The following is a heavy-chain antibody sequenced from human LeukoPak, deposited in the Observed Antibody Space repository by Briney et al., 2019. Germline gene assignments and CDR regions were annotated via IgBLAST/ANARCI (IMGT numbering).Heavy chain of an antibody. CDR2: TNPSGGST. CDR3: ARARDGYTSYYYYGMDV. Sequence: ASVKVSCKASGYTFTSYYMHWVRQAPGQGLEWMGITNPSGGSTSYAQKFQGRVTMTRDTSTSTVYMELSSLRSEDTAVYYCARARDGYTSYYYYGMDVWGQGTTVTVSS. D-gene: IGHD5-24*01. V-gene: IGHV1-46*01. CDR1: GYTFTSYY. J-gene: IGHJ6*02.